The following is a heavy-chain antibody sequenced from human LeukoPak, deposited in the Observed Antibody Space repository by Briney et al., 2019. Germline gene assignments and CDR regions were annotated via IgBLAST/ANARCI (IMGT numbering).Heavy chain of an antibody. J-gene: IGHJ4*02. Sequence: GSLRLSCAASGFTFSSYAMHWVRQAPGKGLEWVAVISYDGGDKYYADSVKGRFTISRDNAKNTLYLQMNSLRPEDTAVYYCARDRDTAAAGYHFDYWGQGTLVTVSP. CDR3: ARDRDTAAAGYHFDY. CDR2: ISYDGGDK. CDR1: GFTFSSYA. V-gene: IGHV3-30-3*01. D-gene: IGHD6-13*01.